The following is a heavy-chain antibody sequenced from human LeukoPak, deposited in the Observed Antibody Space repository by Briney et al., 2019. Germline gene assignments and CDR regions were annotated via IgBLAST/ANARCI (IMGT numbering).Heavy chain of an antibody. CDR2: IYTSGST. CDR3: ARDKHYGSGSFPYY. CDR1: GGSISSGSYY. J-gene: IGHJ4*02. Sequence: SQTLSLTCTVSGGSISSGSYYWSWIRQPAGKGLEWVGRIYTSGSTNYNPSLKSRVTISVDTSKNQFSLKLSSVTAADTAVYYCARDKHYGSGSFPYYWGQGTLVTVSS. D-gene: IGHD3-10*01. V-gene: IGHV4-61*02.